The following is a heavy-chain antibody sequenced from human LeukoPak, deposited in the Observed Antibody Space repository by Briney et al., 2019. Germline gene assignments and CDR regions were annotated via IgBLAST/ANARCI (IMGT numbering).Heavy chain of an antibody. V-gene: IGHV4-59*01. CDR3: ARGSYYFGSGTYYPNDY. Sequence: TTSETLSLTCTVSGGSISSYYWSWIRQPPGKGLEWIGYIYYSGSTNYNPSLKSRVTISVDTSKNQFSLKLSSVTAADTAVYYCARGSYYFGSGTYYPNDYWGQGILVTVSS. CDR1: GGSISSYY. CDR2: IYYSGST. J-gene: IGHJ4*02. D-gene: IGHD3-10*01.